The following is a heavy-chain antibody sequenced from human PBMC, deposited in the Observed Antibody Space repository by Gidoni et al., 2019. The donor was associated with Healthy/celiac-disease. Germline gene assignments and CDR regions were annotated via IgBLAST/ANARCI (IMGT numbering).Heavy chain of an antibody. V-gene: IGHV4-34*01. CDR1: GGSFSGYY. D-gene: IGHD1-26*01. CDR2: INHSGST. Sequence: QVQLQQWGAGLLKPSETLSLTCAVYGGSFSGYYWSWLRQPPGTGLEWIGEINHSGSTNSNPSLKSRVTISVDTSKNQFSLKLSSVTAADTAVYYCARDRHSGSYYGYYYYGMDVWGQGTTVTVSS. J-gene: IGHJ6*02. CDR3: ARDRHSGSYYGYYYYGMDV.